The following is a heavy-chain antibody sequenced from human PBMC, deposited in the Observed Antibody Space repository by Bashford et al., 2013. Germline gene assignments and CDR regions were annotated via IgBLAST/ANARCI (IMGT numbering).Heavy chain of an antibody. CDR3: AREVDKVSTSDAFDI. D-gene: IGHD5/OR15-5a*01. Sequence: SETLSLTCTVSGGSISSANYFWGWIRQHPGEGLEWIGYISYTGRPSYNPSLESRLTISRDTSKNQFFLKLNSVTAADTAVYYCAREVDKVSTSDAFDIWGPRDKWSPSPQ. J-gene: IGHJ3*02. CDR1: GGSISSANYF. V-gene: IGHV4-31*03. CDR2: ISYTGRP.